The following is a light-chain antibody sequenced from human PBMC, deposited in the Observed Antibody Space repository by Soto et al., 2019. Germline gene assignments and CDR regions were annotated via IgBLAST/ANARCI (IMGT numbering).Light chain of an antibody. J-gene: IGLJ1*01. CDR3: SSYAGSNNYV. V-gene: IGLV2-8*01. CDR2: EVS. CDR1: SSDVGGNNF. Sequence: QSVLTQPPSASGSPGQSVTISCTGTSSDVGGNNFVSWYQQNPGKAPKLMIYEVSKRPSGVPDRFSGSKSGNTASLTVSGLQAEDEADYYCSSYAGSNNYVFGTGTKVTVL.